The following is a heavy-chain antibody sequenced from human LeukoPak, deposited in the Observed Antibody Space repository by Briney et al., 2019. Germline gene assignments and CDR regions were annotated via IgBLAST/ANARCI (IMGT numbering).Heavy chain of an antibody. J-gene: IGHJ3*02. V-gene: IGHV4-4*07. CDR2: IYTSGST. CDR1: GGSISSYY. D-gene: IGHD4-17*01. Sequence: SETLSLTCTVSGGSISSYYWSWIRQPAGKGLEWIGRIYTSGSTNYNPSLKSRVTMSVDTSKNQFSLKLSSVTASDTAMYYCARFSVTTGSDAFDIWGQGTMVTVSS. CDR3: ARFSVTTGSDAFDI.